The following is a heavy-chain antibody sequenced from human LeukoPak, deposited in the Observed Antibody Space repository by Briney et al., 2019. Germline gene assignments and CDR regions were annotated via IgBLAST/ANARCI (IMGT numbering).Heavy chain of an antibody. J-gene: IGHJ4*02. CDR1: GLTFSTYW. CDR2: VKHDGSEK. D-gene: IGHD3-22*01. V-gene: IGHV3-7*03. CDR3: ARGVYHYEISNYYYFDY. Sequence: GGSLRLSCAASGLTFSTYWMSWVRQAPGQGLEWVANVKHDGSEKYYVDSVKGRFTISRDNAKNSLYLQMNSLRDEDTAVYYCARGVYHYEISNYYYFDYWGQGTLVTVSS.